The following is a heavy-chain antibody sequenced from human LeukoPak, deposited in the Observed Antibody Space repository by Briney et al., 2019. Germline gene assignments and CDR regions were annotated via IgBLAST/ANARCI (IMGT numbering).Heavy chain of an antibody. Sequence: PGGSLKLSCAASGFTFSGSAMHWVRQASGKGLEWVGRIRSKANSYATAYAASVKGRFTISRDDSKNTAYLQMNSLKTEDTAVYYCTRMSYGSGSYNSHNWFDPWGQGTLVTVSS. J-gene: IGHJ5*02. V-gene: IGHV3-73*01. D-gene: IGHD3-10*01. CDR3: TRMSYGSGSYNSHNWFDP. CDR1: GFTFSGSA. CDR2: IRSKANSYAT.